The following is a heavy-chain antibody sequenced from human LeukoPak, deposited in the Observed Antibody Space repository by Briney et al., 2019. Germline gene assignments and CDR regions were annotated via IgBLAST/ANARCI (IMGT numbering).Heavy chain of an antibody. V-gene: IGHV1-8*02. D-gene: IGHD3-10*01. CDR1: GYTFTSYD. J-gene: IGHJ4*02. CDR2: MNPNSGNT. Sequence: ASVKVSCNASGYTFTSYDINWVRQATGQGLEWMGWMNPNSGNTGYAQKFQGRVTMTRNTSISTAYMELSSLRSEDTAVYYCARGLNAMVRGVIITRPFDYWGQGTLVTVSS. CDR3: ARGLNAMVRGVIITRPFDY.